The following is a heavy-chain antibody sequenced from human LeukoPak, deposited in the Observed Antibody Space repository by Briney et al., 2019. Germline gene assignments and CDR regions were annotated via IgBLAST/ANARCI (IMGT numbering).Heavy chain of an antibody. CDR1: GFAFNNYA. V-gene: IGHV3-21*01. D-gene: IGHD5-12*01. CDR2: ILNSSYI. J-gene: IGHJ4*02. CDR3: TRDRGYSGYAHGY. Sequence: PGGSLRLSCVASGFAFNNYALGWVRQAPGKGLEWVSSILNSSYIYYADSVKGRFTISRDNTENSLFLQMNRLRADDTAIYYCTRDRGYSGYAHGYWGQGALVTVSS.